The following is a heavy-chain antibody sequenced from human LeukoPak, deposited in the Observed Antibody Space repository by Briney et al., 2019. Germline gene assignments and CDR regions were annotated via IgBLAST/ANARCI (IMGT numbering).Heavy chain of an antibody. CDR1: GFTFDDYG. V-gene: IGHV3-20*04. CDR2: INWNGGST. CDR3: ARDLAGGYGTYYFDY. D-gene: IGHD5-12*01. J-gene: IGHJ4*02. Sequence: PGGSLRLSCAASGFTFDDYGMSWVRQAPGKGLEWVSGINWNGGSTGYADSVKGRFTISRDNAKNSLYLQMNSLRAEDTALYYCARDLAGGYGTYYFDYWGQGTLVTVSS.